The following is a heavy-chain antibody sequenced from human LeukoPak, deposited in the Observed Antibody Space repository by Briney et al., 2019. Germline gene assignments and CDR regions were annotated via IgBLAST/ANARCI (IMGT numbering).Heavy chain of an antibody. V-gene: IGHV1-69*05. CDR3: ARGGPLGYYFDY. CDR1: GGTFSSYA. Sequence: VASVKVSCKASGGTFSSYAISWVRQAPGQGLEWMGRIIPIFGTANYAQKFQGRVTITTDESTSTAYMELSSLRSEDTAVYYCARGGPLGYYFDYWGQGTLVTVSS. J-gene: IGHJ4*02. CDR2: IIPIFGTA. D-gene: IGHD7-27*01.